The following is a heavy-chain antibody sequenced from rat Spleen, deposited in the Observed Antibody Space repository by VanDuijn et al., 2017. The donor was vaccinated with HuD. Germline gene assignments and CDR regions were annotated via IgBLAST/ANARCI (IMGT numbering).Heavy chain of an antibody. D-gene: IGHD1-2*01. Sequence: EVQLVESGGGLVQPGRSMKLSCAASGFTFSSFPMAWVRQAPTKGLEWVATISTSGGSTYYRDSLKGRFTISRDNAKSTLYLQMNSLRSEDTATYYCTRDGAAISTSYFDYWGQGVMVTVSS. CDR1: GFTFSSFP. J-gene: IGHJ2*01. V-gene: IGHV5-46*01. CDR3: TRDGAAISTSYFDY. CDR2: ISTSGGST.